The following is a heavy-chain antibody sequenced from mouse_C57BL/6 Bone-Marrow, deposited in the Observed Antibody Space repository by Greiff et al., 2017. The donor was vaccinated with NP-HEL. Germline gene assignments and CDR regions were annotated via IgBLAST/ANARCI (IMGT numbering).Heavy chain of an antibody. CDR1: GYTFTSYW. CDR2: IHPNSGST. J-gene: IGHJ3*01. CDR3: ARDGYYDAWFAY. V-gene: IGHV1-64*01. D-gene: IGHD2-3*01. Sequence: QVQLQQPGAELVKPGASVKLSCKASGYTFTSYWMHWVKQRPGQGLEWIGMIHPNSGSTNYNEKFKSKATLTVDKSSSTAYMQLSSLTSEDSAVYYCARDGYYDAWFAYWGQGTLVTVSA.